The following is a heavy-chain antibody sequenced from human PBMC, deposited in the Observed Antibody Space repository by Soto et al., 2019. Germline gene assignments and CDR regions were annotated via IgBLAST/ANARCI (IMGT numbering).Heavy chain of an antibody. Sequence: PSETLSLTCTVSGGSISSYYWSWIRQPPGKGLEWIGYIYYSGSTNYNPSLKSRVTISVDTSKNQFSLKLSSVTAADTAVYYCARQLGADYWGQGTLVTVSS. CDR3: ARQLGADY. CDR2: IYYSGST. V-gene: IGHV4-59*08. D-gene: IGHD2-15*01. CDR1: GGSISSYY. J-gene: IGHJ4*02.